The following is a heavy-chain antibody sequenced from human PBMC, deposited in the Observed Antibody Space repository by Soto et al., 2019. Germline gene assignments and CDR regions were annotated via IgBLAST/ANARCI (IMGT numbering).Heavy chain of an antibody. Sequence: EAQVVESGGGLVQPGGSLRLSCAASGFTFSTYWMHWVRQAPGKGLVWVSRINGDGSATNYADSVKGRFTISRDNAKNKLYLQMNSLGADDTAVYYCARSYYDSSGSYGRFDYWGQGTLVTVSS. J-gene: IGHJ4*02. CDR3: ARSYYDSSGSYGRFDY. CDR2: INGDGSAT. D-gene: IGHD3-22*01. CDR1: GFTFSTYW. V-gene: IGHV3-74*01.